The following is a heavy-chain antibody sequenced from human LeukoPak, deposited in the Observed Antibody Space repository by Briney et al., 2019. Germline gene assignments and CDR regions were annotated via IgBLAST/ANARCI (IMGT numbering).Heavy chain of an antibody. CDR1: GGSFRDYY. CDR3: AKAPYLSSGS. D-gene: IGHD3-22*01. V-gene: IGHV4-34*01. Sequence: SDTLSLTCAVYGGSFRDYYWSWIRQPPGKGLEWIGEINHSGSTNYNPSLKSRVTISLDTSKNQFSLKLTSVTAAVTAVYYCAKAPYLSSGSWGQGILVAVSS. J-gene: IGHJ3*01. CDR2: INHSGST.